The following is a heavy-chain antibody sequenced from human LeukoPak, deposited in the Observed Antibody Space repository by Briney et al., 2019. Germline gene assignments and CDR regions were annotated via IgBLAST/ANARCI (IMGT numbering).Heavy chain of an antibody. D-gene: IGHD6-13*01. CDR2: ISGSGGST. Sequence: AGGSLRLSCAASGFTFSSYAMSWVRQAPGKGLEWVSAISGSGGSTYYADSVKGRFTISRDNSKNTLYLQMNSLRAEDTAVYYCAKAVYSSSWYLPRFDYWGQGTLVTVSS. CDR1: GFTFSSYA. CDR3: AKAVYSSSWYLPRFDY. J-gene: IGHJ4*02. V-gene: IGHV3-23*01.